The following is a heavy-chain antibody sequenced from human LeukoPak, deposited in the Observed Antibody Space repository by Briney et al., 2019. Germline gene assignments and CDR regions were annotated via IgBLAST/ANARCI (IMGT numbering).Heavy chain of an antibody. CDR2: ISSSSSYI. V-gene: IGHV3-21*04. CDR1: GFTFSSYS. J-gene: IGHJ4*02. CDR3: AKGDDILTGYLSYFDY. Sequence: GGSLRLSCAASGFTFSSYSMNWVRQAPGKGLEWVSSISSSSSYIYYADSVKGRFTISRDNSKNTLYLQMNSLRAEDTAVYYCAKGDDILTGYLSYFDYWGQGTLVTVSS. D-gene: IGHD3-9*01.